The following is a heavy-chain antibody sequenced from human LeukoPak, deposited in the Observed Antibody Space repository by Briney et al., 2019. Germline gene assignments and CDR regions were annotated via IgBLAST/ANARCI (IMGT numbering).Heavy chain of an antibody. CDR1: GFTFDDYA. CDR2: INWNSDSI. D-gene: IGHD5-12*01. Sequence: PGRSLRLSCAASGFTFDDYAMHWVRQVPGKGLEWVPGINWNSDSIGYADSVKGRFTTSRDNAKNSLYLQMNSLRAEDTAFYYCAINGGGDSGYGNFDYWGQGTLVTVSS. CDR3: AINGGGDSGYGNFDY. J-gene: IGHJ4*02. V-gene: IGHV3-9*01.